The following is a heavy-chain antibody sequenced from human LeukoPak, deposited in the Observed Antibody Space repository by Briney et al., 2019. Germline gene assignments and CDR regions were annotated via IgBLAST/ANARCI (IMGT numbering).Heavy chain of an antibody. CDR3: ARVAAAAGDYYFDY. J-gene: IGHJ4*02. CDR1: GGSISSSSHH. Sequence: SETLSLTCTVSGGSISSSSHHWGWIRQSPGKGLEWIASIYYSGNTYYNSSLKSRVTISVDTSKNQFSLRVTSVTAADTAVYYCARVAAAAGDYYFDYWGQGTLVTVSS. V-gene: IGHV4-39*07. CDR2: IYYSGNT. D-gene: IGHD6-13*01.